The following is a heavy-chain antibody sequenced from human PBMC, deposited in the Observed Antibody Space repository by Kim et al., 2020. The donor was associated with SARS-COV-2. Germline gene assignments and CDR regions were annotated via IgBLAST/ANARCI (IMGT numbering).Heavy chain of an antibody. V-gene: IGHV3-30*07. CDR3: ARDVSAGSFALDY. D-gene: IGHD3-10*01. J-gene: IGHJ4*02. Sequence: DADTVKGQFTNTRDNSKNPLYLQMNSLRAEDTAVYYCARDVSAGSFALDYWGQGTLVTVSS.